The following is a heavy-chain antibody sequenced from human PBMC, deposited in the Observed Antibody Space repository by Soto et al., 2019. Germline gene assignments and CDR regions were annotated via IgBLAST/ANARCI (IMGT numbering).Heavy chain of an antibody. CDR2: ISYDGSNK. CDR3: ARDLGGATAIGY. CDR1: GFTFSSYA. V-gene: IGHV3-30-3*01. J-gene: IGHJ4*02. D-gene: IGHD1-26*01. Sequence: GGSLRLSCAASGFTFSSYAMHWVRQAPGKGLEWVAVISYDGSNKYYADSVKGRFTISRDNSKNTLYLQMNSLRAEDTAVYYCARDLGGATAIGYWGQGTLVTVSS.